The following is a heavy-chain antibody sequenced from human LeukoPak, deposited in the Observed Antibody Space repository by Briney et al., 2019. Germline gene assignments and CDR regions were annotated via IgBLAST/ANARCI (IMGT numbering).Heavy chain of an antibody. V-gene: IGHV3-21*01. CDR3: ARLDFRSGSYFYRY. Sequence: PGGSLRPSCAASGFTFSSYSMNWVRHAPGEGLEWGSSISSVSTYIYYADSMKGRFTISRDNAKNSLYLQMNSLRAEDTAVYYCARLDFRSGSYFYRYWGQGTLVTVSS. D-gene: IGHD1-26*01. CDR1: GFTFSSYS. CDR2: ISSVSTYI. J-gene: IGHJ4*02.